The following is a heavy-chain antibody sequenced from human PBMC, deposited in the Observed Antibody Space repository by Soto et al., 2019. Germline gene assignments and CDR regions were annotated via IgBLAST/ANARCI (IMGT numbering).Heavy chain of an antibody. V-gene: IGHV4-39*01. CDR2: IYYSGST. J-gene: IGHJ4*02. D-gene: IGHD3-16*02. CDR3: LGSHRTDFDY. CDR1: GGSISSSSYY. Sequence: QLQLQESGPGLVKPSETLSLTCTVSGGSISSSSYYWGWIRQPPGKGLEWIGSIYYSGSTYYNPALKSRVTISVDTSKNQFSLKRSSVPGADTAVYYCLGSHRTDFDYWGQGTLVTVSS.